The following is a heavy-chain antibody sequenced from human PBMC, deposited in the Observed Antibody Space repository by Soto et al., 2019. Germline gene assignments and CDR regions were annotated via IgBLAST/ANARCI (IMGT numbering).Heavy chain of an antibody. V-gene: IGHV1-46*03. J-gene: IGHJ3*02. Sequence: ASVKVSCKASGYTFTSYYMHWVRQAPGQGLGWMGIINPSGGSTSYAQKFQGRVTMTRDTSTSTVYMELSSLRSEDTAVYYCARALGYCSSTSCSGDAFDIWGQGTMVTVSS. CDR1: GYTFTSYY. CDR2: INPSGGST. D-gene: IGHD2-2*01. CDR3: ARALGYCSSTSCSGDAFDI.